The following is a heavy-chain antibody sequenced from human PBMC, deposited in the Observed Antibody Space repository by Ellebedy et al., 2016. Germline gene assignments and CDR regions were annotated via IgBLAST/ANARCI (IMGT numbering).Heavy chain of an antibody. CDR2: ISYDGSNK. V-gene: IGHV3-30-3*01. J-gene: IGHJ4*02. CDR1: GFTFSSYA. Sequence: GGSLRLXXAASGFTFSSYAMHWVRQAPGKGLEWVAVISYDGSNKYYADSVKGRFTISRDNSKNTLYLQMNSLRAEDTAVYYCARVIVGGQAFFDYWGQGTLVTVSS. CDR3: ARVIVGGQAFFDY. D-gene: IGHD1-26*01.